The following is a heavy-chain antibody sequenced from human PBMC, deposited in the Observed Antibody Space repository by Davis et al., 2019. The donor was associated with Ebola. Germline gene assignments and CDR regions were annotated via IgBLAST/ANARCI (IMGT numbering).Heavy chain of an antibody. J-gene: IGHJ4*02. CDR1: GGSISSGGYY. CDR3: ARELGSSWSPIDY. V-gene: IGHV4-31*03. D-gene: IGHD6-13*01. CDR2: IYYSGST. Sequence: PSETLSLTCTVSGGSISSGGYYWSWIRQHPGKGLEWIGYIYYSGSTYYNPSLKSRVTMSVDTSKNQFSLKLSSVTAADTAVYYCARELGSSWSPIDYWGQGTLVTVSS.